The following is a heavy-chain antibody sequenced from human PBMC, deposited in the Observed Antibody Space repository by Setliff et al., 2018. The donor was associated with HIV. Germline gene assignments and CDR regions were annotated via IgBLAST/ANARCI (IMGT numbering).Heavy chain of an antibody. CDR3: ASRLTLGDAFDI. J-gene: IGHJ3*02. CDR1: GYTFTGYY. CDR2: MNPNSGNT. D-gene: IGHD3-10*01. V-gene: IGHV1-8*02. Sequence: ASVKVSCKASGYTFTGYYMHWVRQATGQGLEWMGWMNPNSGNTGYAQKFQGRVTMTRNTSISTAYMELSSLRSEDTAVYYRASRLTLGDAFDIWGQGTMVTVSS.